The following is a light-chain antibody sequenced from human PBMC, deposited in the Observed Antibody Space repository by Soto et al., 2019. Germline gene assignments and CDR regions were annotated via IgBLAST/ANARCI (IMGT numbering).Light chain of an antibody. CDR2: DAS. CDR1: QSVYNY. V-gene: IGKV3-11*01. Sequence: EIVLTQSPATLSLSPGERATLSCRASQSVYNYLAWFQQKPGQAPRLLIYDASIRSTGVPARFSGSGSGTDFTLTISSLEPKDFAVYYCQQRFAWPPITFGQGTRLDIK. J-gene: IGKJ5*01. CDR3: QQRFAWPPIT.